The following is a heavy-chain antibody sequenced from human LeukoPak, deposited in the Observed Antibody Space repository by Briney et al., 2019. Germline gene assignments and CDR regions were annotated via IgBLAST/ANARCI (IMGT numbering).Heavy chain of an antibody. CDR1: GFTFGDYA. CDR3: TRAGQWLLKSLDY. D-gene: IGHD6-19*01. Sequence: GRSLRLSCTASGFTFGDYAMSWFRQAPGKGLEWVGFIRSKAYGGTTEYAASVKGRFTISRDDSKSIAYPQMNSLKTEDTAVYYCTRAGQWLLKSLDYWGQGTLVTVSS. V-gene: IGHV3-49*03. J-gene: IGHJ4*02. CDR2: IRSKAYGGTT.